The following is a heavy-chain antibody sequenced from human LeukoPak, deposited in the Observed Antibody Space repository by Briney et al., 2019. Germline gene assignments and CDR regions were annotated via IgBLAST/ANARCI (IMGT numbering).Heavy chain of an antibody. CDR1: DYSITSGDY. Sequence: SETLSLTCVVSDYSITSGDYWAWIRQPPGKGLEWIGSLYNSVSTSYNPSLKSRVTMSADPSKNQFSLNLRSVTAADTAVYFCARNMSTEGWFDSWGRGTLVTVSS. J-gene: IGHJ5*01. V-gene: IGHV4-38-2*01. CDR3: ARNMSTEGWFDS. D-gene: IGHD5/OR15-5a*01. CDR2: LYNSVST.